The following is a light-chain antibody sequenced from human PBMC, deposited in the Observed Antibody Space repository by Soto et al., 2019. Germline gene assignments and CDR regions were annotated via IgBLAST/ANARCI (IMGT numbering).Light chain of an antibody. Sequence: QSALTQPRSVSGSPGQSVAISCTGASSVLGGYDYVSWYQQHPGKAPKLMIYDVSKRPSVVPDRFSGSKSGNTASLTISGLQAEDEADYYCCSSPGTYTYVFGTGTKVTVL. V-gene: IGLV2-11*01. CDR3: CSSPGTYTYV. J-gene: IGLJ1*01. CDR2: DVS. CDR1: SSVLGGYDY.